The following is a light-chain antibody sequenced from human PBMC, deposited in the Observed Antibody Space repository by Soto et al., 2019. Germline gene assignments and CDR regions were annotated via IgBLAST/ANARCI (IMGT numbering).Light chain of an antibody. CDR3: QVWDSSSDHP. CDR1: NIGSKS. Sequence: ELTQPPSVSVAPGKTARITCGGNNIGSKSVHWYQQKPGQAPVLVIYYDSDRPSGIPERFSGSNSGNTATLTISRVEAGDEADYYCQVWDSSSDHPFGGGTKLTVL. J-gene: IGLJ3*02. V-gene: IGLV3-21*04. CDR2: YDS.